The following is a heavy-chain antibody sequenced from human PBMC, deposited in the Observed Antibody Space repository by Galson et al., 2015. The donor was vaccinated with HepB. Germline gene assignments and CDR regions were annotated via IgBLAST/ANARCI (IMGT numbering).Heavy chain of an antibody. CDR3: ARDYNFWSGFDY. J-gene: IGHJ4*02. D-gene: IGHD3-3*01. CDR1: RYTFTTYT. CDR2: INAGNGNT. Sequence: SVKVSCKASRYTFTTYTIHWVRQAPGQGLEWMGWINAGNGNTKYSQKFQGRVTITRDTSASTAYMELSSLRSEDTSLYYCARDYNFWSGFDYWGQGTLVTVSS. V-gene: IGHV1-3*01.